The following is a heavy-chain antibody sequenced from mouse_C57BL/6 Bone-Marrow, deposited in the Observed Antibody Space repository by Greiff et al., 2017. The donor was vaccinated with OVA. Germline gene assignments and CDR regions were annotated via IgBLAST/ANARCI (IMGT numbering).Heavy chain of an antibody. CDR2: ISSGGDYI. J-gene: IGHJ4*01. V-gene: IGHV5-9-1*02. Sequence: EVQVVESGAGLVKPGGSLKLSCAASGFTFSSYAMTWVSQTPEKRLEWVAYISSGGDYIYYADNVKGRYTTSRDNARNTLYLQLSSLKSEDTAMYDCTRILDAMDYWGQGTSVTVSS. CDR3: TRILDAMDY. CDR1: GFTFSSYA. D-gene: IGHD1-1*01.